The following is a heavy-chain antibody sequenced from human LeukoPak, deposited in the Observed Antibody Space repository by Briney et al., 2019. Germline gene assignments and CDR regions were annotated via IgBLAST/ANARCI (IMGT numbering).Heavy chain of an antibody. CDR1: GGSMRSHSFY. D-gene: IGHD2-2*01. CDR2: INYGGHT. J-gene: IGHJ3*02. CDR3: GRYGLLGLSEINGFDI. Sequence: SETLSLTCTVSGGSMRSHSFYWGWIRQSPGKGLEWIANINYGGHTYYNPTVKSRVTLSVDVSKNRFSLNLTSVTAADAAKYYCGRYGLLGLSEINGFDIWGQGTMVTVSS. V-gene: IGHV4-39*07.